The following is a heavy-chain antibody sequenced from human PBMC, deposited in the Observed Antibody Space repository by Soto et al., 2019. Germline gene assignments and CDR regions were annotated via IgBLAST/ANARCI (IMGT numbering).Heavy chain of an antibody. Sequence: RGESLKISCKGSGYNFHTYWIAWVRQMPGKGLEWMGFIYPHDSDTRYSPSFRGQVTISADKSINTAYLQWTSLKASDTAIYFCARPTDYHYGMQVWGQGTTVTVS. D-gene: IGHD4-17*01. CDR1: GYNFHTYW. V-gene: IGHV5-51*01. CDR2: IYPHDSDT. CDR3: ARPTDYHYGMQV. J-gene: IGHJ6*02.